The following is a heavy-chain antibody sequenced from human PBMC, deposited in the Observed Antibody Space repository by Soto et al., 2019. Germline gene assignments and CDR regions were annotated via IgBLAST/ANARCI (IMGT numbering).Heavy chain of an antibody. CDR2: IYWDDDK. CDR1: GFSLSTSGVG. J-gene: IGHJ1*01. CDR3: AHMTYYDSSGTMGKYFQH. D-gene: IGHD3-22*01. Sequence: QITLKESGPTLVKPTQTLTLTCTFSGFSLSTSGVGVGWIRQPPGKALEWLALIYWDDDKRYSPSLKSRLTITKDTSKNQVVLTMTNMDPVDTATYYCAHMTYYDSSGTMGKYFQHWGQGTLVTVSS. V-gene: IGHV2-5*02.